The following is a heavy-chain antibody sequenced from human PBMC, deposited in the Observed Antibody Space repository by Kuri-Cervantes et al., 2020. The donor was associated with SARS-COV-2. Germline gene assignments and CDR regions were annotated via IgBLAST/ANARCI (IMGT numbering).Heavy chain of an antibody. CDR2: INPDGSST. Sequence: GESLKISCAASGFTFRTNWMHWVRQAPGKGLVWVARINPDGSSTDYAASVKGRFTISRDNAKNTLYLQMNSLRVEDTAVYSCARDLGWSKMDVWGKGTTVTVSS. CDR3: ARDLGWSKMDV. CDR1: GFTFRTNW. V-gene: IGHV3-74*01. J-gene: IGHJ6*04. D-gene: IGHD1/OR15-1a*01.